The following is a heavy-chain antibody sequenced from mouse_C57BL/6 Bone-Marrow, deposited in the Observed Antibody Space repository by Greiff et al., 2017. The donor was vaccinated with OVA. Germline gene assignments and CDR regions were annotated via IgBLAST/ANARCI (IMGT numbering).Heavy chain of an antibody. V-gene: IGHV5-12*01. D-gene: IGHD1-1*01. Sequence: EVQVVESGGGLVQPGGSLKLSCAASGFTFSDYYMYWVRQTPEKRLEWVAYISNGGGSTYYPDTVQGRFTISRVHAKNTRYLQMSRLKSEDTSMYYCARQTTVVDSWFAYWGQGTLGTVSA. J-gene: IGHJ3*01. CDR1: GFTFSDYY. CDR2: ISNGGGST. CDR3: ARQTTVVDSWFAY.